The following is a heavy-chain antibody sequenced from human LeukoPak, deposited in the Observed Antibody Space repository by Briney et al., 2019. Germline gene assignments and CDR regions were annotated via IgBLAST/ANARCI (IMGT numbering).Heavy chain of an antibody. CDR3: ASQRVGGFFDY. CDR1: GYSISNGDYY. V-gene: IGHV4-31*03. Sequence: SQTLSLTCIVSGYSISNGDYYWSWIRQHPGKGLEWMGYIHYSGITYYNPSLKSRFTISVDTSKNQFSLKLSSVTAADTAVYYCASQRVGGFFDYWGQGTLVTVSS. J-gene: IGHJ4*02. CDR2: IHYSGIT. D-gene: IGHD3-10*01.